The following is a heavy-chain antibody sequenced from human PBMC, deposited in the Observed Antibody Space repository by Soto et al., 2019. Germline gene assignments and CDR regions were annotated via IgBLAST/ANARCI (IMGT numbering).Heavy chain of an antibody. CDR2: IYSGGST. CDR1: GFTVSSNY. D-gene: IGHD5-12*01. CDR3: ASWGGYDSLYYYYYGMDV. V-gene: IGHV3-53*01. J-gene: IGHJ6*02. Sequence: EVQLVESGGGLIQPGGSLRLSCAASGFTVSSNYMSWVRQAPGKGLEWVSVIYSGGSTYYADTVKGRFTISRDNSKNTLYLQMNSLRAEDTAVYYCASWGGYDSLYYYYYGMDVWGQGTTVTVSS.